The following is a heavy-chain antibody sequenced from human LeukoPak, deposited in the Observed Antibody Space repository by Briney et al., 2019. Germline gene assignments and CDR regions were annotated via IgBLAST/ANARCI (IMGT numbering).Heavy chain of an antibody. CDR3: ARDLNYYDSSGDFDY. J-gene: IGHJ4*02. CDR1: GFTFDDYG. Sequence: GGSLRLSCAASGFTFDDYGMSWVRQAPGKGLEWVSGINWNGGSTGYADSVKGRFTISRDNAKNSLYLQMSSLRAEDTAAYYCARDLNYYDSSGDFDYWGQGTLVTVSS. V-gene: IGHV3-20*04. CDR2: INWNGGST. D-gene: IGHD3-22*01.